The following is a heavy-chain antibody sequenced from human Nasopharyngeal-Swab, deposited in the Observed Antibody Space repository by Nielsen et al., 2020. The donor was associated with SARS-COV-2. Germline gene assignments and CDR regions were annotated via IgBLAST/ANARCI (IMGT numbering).Heavy chain of an antibody. D-gene: IGHD6-19*01. V-gene: IGHV4-59*01. CDR2: IYYSGST. J-gene: IGHJ4*02. Sequence: GSLRLSCTVSGGSISSYYWSWIRQPPGKGLEWIGYIYYSGSTNYNPSLKSRVTISVDTSKNQFPLKLSSVTAADTAVYYCARRAGSGWYGYWGQGTLVTVSS. CDR3: ARRAGSGWYGY. CDR1: GGSISSYY.